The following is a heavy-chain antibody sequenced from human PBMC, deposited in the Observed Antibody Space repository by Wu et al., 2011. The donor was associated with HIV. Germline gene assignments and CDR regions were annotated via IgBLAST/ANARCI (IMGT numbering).Heavy chain of an antibody. CDR3: AREVPDYYGSGSYSEFDY. J-gene: IGHJ4*02. Sequence: NIKQDGSEKYYVDSVKGRFTISRDNAKNSLYLQMNSLRAEDTAVYYCAREVPDYYGSGSYSEFDYWGQGTLVTVSS. V-gene: IGHV3-7*01. D-gene: IGHD3-10*01. CDR2: IKQDGSEK.